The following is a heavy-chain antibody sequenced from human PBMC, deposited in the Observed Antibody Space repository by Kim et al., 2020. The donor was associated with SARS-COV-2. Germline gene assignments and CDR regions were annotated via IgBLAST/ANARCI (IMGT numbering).Heavy chain of an antibody. CDR1: GGSFSGYY. Sequence: SETLSLTCAVYGGSFSGYYWSWIRQPPGKGLEWIGEINHSGSTNYNPSLKSRVTISVDTSKNQFSLKLSSVTAADTAVYYCARYSYGYLGYWGQGTLVTVSS. CDR3: ARYSYGYLGY. CDR2: INHSGST. D-gene: IGHD5-18*01. J-gene: IGHJ4*02. V-gene: IGHV4-34*01.